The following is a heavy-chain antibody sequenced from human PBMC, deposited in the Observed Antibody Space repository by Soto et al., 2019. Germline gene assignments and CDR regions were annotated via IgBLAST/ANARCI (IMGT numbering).Heavy chain of an antibody. CDR1: GFTFSSYG. Sequence: QVQLVESGGGVVQPGRSLRLSCAASGFTFSSYGMHWVRRAPGKGLEWVAVIWYDGSNKYYADSVKGRFTISRDNSKNTLYLQMNSLRAEDTAVYYCARDHVPNYYYYGMDVWGQGTTVTVSS. V-gene: IGHV3-33*01. J-gene: IGHJ6*02. D-gene: IGHD6-6*01. CDR3: ARDHVPNYYYYGMDV. CDR2: IWYDGSNK.